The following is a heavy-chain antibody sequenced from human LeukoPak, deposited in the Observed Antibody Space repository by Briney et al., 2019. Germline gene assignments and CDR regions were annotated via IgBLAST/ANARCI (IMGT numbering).Heavy chain of an antibody. CDR1: GGSISSGSYY. J-gene: IGHJ4*02. V-gene: IGHV4-61*02. D-gene: IGHD5-12*01. Sequence: SETLSLTCTVSGGSISSGSYYWSWIRQPAGKGLEWIGRIYTSGSTNYNPSLKSRLTMSVDTSKNQFSLKLTSVTAADTAVYYCARDRSGYDTWGQGTLVTVSS. CDR3: ARDRSGYDT. CDR2: IYTSGST.